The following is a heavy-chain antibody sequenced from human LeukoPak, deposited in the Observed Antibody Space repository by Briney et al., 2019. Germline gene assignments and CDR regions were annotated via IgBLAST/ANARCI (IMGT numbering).Heavy chain of an antibody. CDR3: ARVYSSNYYYGMDV. CDR1: GFTFSSYV. J-gene: IGHJ6*02. Sequence: GGSLRLSCAASGFTFSSYVMYWVRQAPGKGLEYVSAISSNGGSTYYANSVKGRFTTSRDNSKNTLYLQMGSLRAEDMAVYYCARVYSSNYYYGMDVWGQGTTVTVSS. CDR2: ISSNGGST. D-gene: IGHD5-18*01. V-gene: IGHV3-64*01.